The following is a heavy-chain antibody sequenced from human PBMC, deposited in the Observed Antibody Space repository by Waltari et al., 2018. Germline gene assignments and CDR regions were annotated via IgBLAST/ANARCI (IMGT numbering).Heavy chain of an antibody. CDR3: TRHEMGMGAPDYYFDY. J-gene: IGHJ4*02. CDR2: IRSKANRYAT. Sequence: EVQLVESGGGLVQPGGSLKLSCAASGFTFSGSAMHWVRQASGKGLEWVGRIRSKANRYATAYAASVKGRFTISRDDSKNTAYLQMNSLKTEDTAVYYCTRHEMGMGAPDYYFDYWGQGTLVTVSS. CDR1: GFTFSGSA. V-gene: IGHV3-73*02. D-gene: IGHD1-26*01.